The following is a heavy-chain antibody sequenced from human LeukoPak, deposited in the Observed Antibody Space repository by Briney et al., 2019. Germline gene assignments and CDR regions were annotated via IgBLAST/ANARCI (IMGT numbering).Heavy chain of an antibody. V-gene: IGHV3-48*01. CDR2: ISSSSSTI. Sequence: GGSLRLSCAASGFTFSSYSMNWVRQAPGKRLEWVSYISSSSSTIYYADSVKGRFTISRDNAKNSLYLQMNSLRAEDTAVYYCARDLSSGWGNYYYYYMDVWGKGTTVTVSS. CDR1: GFTFSSYS. D-gene: IGHD6-19*01. J-gene: IGHJ6*03. CDR3: ARDLSSGWGNYYYYYMDV.